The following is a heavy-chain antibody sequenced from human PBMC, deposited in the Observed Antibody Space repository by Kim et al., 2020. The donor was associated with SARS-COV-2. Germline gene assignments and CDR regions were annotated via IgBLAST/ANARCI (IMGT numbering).Heavy chain of an antibody. V-gene: IGHV4-4*08. Sequence: NPSLKSRGTIPVDTSKNQFSLKLSSVTAADTAVDYCARSGSYYYYYGMDVWGQGTTVTVSS. J-gene: IGHJ6*02. D-gene: IGHD1-26*01. CDR3: ARSGSYYYYYGMDV.